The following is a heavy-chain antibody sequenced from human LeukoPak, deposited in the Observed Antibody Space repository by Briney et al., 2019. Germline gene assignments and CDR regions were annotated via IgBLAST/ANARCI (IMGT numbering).Heavy chain of an antibody. D-gene: IGHD2-15*01. CDR2: IIPIFGTA. CDR1: GGTFSSYA. V-gene: IGHV1-69*13. CDR3: ARVPYCSGGSGLLRGYYLDY. Sequence: GASVKVSCKASGGTFSSYAISWVRQAPGQGLEWMGGIIPIFGTANYAQKFQGRVTITADESTSTAYMELSSLRSEDTAVYYCARVPYCSGGSGLLRGYYLDYWGQGTLVTVSS. J-gene: IGHJ4*02.